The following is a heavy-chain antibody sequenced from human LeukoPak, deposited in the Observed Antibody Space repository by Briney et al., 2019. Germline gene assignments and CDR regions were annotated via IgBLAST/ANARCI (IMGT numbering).Heavy chain of an antibody. J-gene: IGHJ4*02. Sequence: ASVKVSCKASGYTFTGYYMHWVRQAPGQRLEWMGWINAGNGNTKYSQKFQGRVTITRDTSASTAYMELSSLRSEDTAVYYCARVTVFIAAAGTGGYYFDCWGQGTLVTVSS. CDR2: INAGNGNT. D-gene: IGHD6-13*01. CDR1: GYTFTGYY. V-gene: IGHV1-3*01. CDR3: ARVTVFIAAAGTGGYYFDC.